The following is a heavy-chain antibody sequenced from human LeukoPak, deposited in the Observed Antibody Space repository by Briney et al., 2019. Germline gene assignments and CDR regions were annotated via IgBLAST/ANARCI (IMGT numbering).Heavy chain of an antibody. J-gene: IGHJ4*02. CDR1: GGSISSYY. Sequence: SETLSLTCTVSGGSISSYYWSWIRQPAGKGLEWIGRIYTSGSTNYNPSLKSRVTISVDTSKNQFSLKLSSVTAADTAVYYCARVRYFDWLLSLDYWGQGTLVTVSS. CDR3: ARVRYFDWLLSLDY. V-gene: IGHV4-4*07. CDR2: IYTSGST. D-gene: IGHD3-9*01.